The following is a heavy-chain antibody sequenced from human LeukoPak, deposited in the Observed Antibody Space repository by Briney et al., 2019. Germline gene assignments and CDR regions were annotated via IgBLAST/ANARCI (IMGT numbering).Heavy chain of an antibody. CDR2: TYSGGST. Sequence: GGSLRLSCAASGFTVSSIYMAWVRQAPGKDLDWVSVTYSGGSTFYADSLRARFTVSRDNSKNTLYLQIDSLRAEDTAIYYCAAKGNGYTGIYVFAHWGQGILVTVSS. CDR1: GFTVSSIY. D-gene: IGHD1-26*01. J-gene: IGHJ4*02. CDR3: AAKGNGYTGIYVFAH. V-gene: IGHV3-66*01.